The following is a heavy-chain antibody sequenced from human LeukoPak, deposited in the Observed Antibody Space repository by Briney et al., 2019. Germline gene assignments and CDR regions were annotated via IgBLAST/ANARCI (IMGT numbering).Heavy chain of an antibody. CDR1: GFTLSSYW. Sequence: GGSLRLSCAASGFTLSSYWMNWVRQAPGKGLVWVAHIFSSTSYADSVKGRFTIYRDTAKNTLYLEMDTLRGEDTAIYYCVRGNAGYGNFDYWGQGTQVTVSS. CDR3: VRGNAGYGNFDY. J-gene: IGHJ4*02. CDR2: IFSST. D-gene: IGHD5-18*01. V-gene: IGHV3-74*01.